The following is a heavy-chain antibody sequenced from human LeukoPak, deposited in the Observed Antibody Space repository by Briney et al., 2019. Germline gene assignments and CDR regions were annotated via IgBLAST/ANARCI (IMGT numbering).Heavy chain of an antibody. CDR2: ISGSGGST. V-gene: IGHV3-23*01. J-gene: IGHJ5*02. CDR1: GFTFSSYA. D-gene: IGHD3-22*01. Sequence: GGSLRLSCAASGFTFSSYAMSWVRQAPGKGLEWVSAISGSGGSTYYADSVKGRFTISRDNSKNTLYLQMNSLRAEDTAVYYCAKDRDRHYYDSSWFDPWGQGTLVTVSS. CDR3: AKDRDRHYYDSSWFDP.